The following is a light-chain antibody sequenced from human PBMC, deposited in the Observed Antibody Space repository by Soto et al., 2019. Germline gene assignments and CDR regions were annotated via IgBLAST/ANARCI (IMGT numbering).Light chain of an antibody. CDR1: QDISNY. J-gene: IGKJ4*01. Sequence: DIQMSQSPSSLSASVGDRVTITCQASQDISNYLNWYQQKPGKAPKLLIYDASNLETGVPSRFSGSGSGTDFTFTISSLQPEHIATYYCQQYDNLPLTFGGGTMVEI. CDR3: QQYDNLPLT. CDR2: DAS. V-gene: IGKV1-33*01.